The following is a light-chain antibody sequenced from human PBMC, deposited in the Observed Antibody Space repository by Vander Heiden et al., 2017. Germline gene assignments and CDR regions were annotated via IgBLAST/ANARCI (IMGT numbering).Light chain of an antibody. CDR1: QGIRND. Sequence: QITQSPSSPLASVGDRVTITCRGSQGIRNDLGWYQQKPGKAPKLLIYAASSLQSGVPSRFSGSGSGTDFTLTISSLQPEDFATYYCLQYYNYPRTFGQGTKVEIK. V-gene: IGKV1-6*01. CDR2: AAS. CDR3: LQYYNYPRT. J-gene: IGKJ1*01.